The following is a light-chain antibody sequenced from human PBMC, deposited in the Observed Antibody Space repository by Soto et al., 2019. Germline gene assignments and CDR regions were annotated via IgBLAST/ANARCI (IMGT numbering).Light chain of an antibody. CDR2: DIS. J-gene: IGKJ2*01. CDR3: QQYENLPYT. CDR1: QVITNY. Sequence: DIPLTQSASSLSASVGDRVTITCQASQVITNYLNWYQQKPGRAPKLLIYDISTLEIGVPSRFGGSGSGTHFTFTITGLQPEDIATYYCQQYENLPYTCGQGTKLEI. V-gene: IGKV1-33*01.